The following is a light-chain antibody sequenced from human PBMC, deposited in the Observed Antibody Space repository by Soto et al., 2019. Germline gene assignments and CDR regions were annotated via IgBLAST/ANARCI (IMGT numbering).Light chain of an antibody. CDR3: QQYYSSLHS. V-gene: IGKV4-1*01. Sequence: DIVMAQSPDSLAVSLGERATVNCRSSQSILSTSDNNNYLAWYQQKPGQPPKALIYWASNRESGVPDRFSGSGSGTDFTLTINNLQAEYVAVYYCQQYYSSLHSFGQGTKLEIK. CDR1: QSILSTSDNNNY. J-gene: IGKJ2*01. CDR2: WAS.